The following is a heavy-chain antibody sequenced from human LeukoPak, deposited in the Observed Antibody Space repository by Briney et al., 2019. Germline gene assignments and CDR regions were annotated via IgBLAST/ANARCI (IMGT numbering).Heavy chain of an antibody. D-gene: IGHD2-21*02. CDR1: GYTFTSYD. CDR2: VNPNSGNT. V-gene: IGHV1-8*03. Sequence: ASVKVSCKASGYTFTSYDIDWVRQATGQGLEWMGYVNPNSGNTGYAQNFQGRVTITRTTSISTAYMEVSGLRSDDTAVYYCARDPHPCGGDCYTNGAFDIWGQGTLVTVSS. J-gene: IGHJ3*02. CDR3: ARDPHPCGGDCYTNGAFDI.